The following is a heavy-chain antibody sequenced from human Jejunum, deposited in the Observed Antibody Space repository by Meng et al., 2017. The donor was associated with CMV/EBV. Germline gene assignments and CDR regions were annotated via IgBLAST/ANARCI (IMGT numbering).Heavy chain of an antibody. J-gene: IGHJ1*01. D-gene: IGHD3-10*01. Sequence: SRAPSWCTFSHYGLHCVRQAPGLSLEWMGWINTANGNTKYSQNFQGRVTITRDTSASTAYMDLRSLRSNDTAVYYCARDNYLGEYFQHWGQSTLVTVSS. CDR2: INTANGNT. CDR3: ARDNYLGEYFQH. CDR1: WCTFSHYG. V-gene: IGHV1-3*04.